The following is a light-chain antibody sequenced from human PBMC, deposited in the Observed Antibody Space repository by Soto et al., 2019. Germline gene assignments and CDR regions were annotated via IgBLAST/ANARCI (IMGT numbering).Light chain of an antibody. J-gene: IGLJ2*01. V-gene: IGLV2-14*03. CDR3: SSYASSSTVV. CDR1: SNDVGGYSY. CDR2: DVS. Sequence: QSVLTQPASASGSPGQSITISCTGTSNDVGGYSYVSWYQQHPGKAPKLMIYDVSNRPSGVSDRFSGSKSGNTASLTISGLQAEDEADYYCSSYASSSTVVFGGGTKVTVL.